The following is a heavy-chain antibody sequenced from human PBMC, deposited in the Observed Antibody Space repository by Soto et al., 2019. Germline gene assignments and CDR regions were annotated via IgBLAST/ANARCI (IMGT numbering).Heavy chain of an antibody. CDR3: AASGLRFDP. J-gene: IGHJ5*02. Sequence: QVQLVQSGAEVKKPGASVKVSCRASGYTFTSYGISWVRPAPGQGLEWMGWISAYNGNTNYAQTLQGRVTRTTDTATSTAYIELRSVRSDDTAVYYCAASGLRFDPWGQRTLVTVSS. V-gene: IGHV1-18*01. CDR2: ISAYNGNT. CDR1: GYTFTSYG.